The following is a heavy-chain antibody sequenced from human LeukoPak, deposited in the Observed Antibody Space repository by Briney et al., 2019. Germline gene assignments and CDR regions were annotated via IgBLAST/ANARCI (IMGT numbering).Heavy chain of an antibody. CDR1: GFTFSRYS. D-gene: IGHD6-13*01. CDR2: ISGSSCYI. Sequence: GGPQRLSCAACGFTFSRYSVNWGRQPPERGLVGVSYISGSSCYIYYADAVKGGFTISRHNAKHSLYLQVNSLRAEDTAVYFCARDWYRAIDYWGQGALVTVSS. V-gene: IGHV3-21*01. J-gene: IGHJ4*02. CDR3: ARDWYRAIDY.